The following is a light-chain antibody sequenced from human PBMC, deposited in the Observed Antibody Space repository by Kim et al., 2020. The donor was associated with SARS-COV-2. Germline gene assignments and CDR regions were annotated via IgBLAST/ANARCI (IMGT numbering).Light chain of an antibody. J-gene: IGKJ1*01. Sequence: EIVMTQSPATLSVSPGERATLSCRASQSVSSNLAWYQQKPGQAPRLLIYGASTRATGIPARFSGSGSGTEFTLTISSLQSEDFAVYYCQQYNNWPVEFDQGTKVDIK. V-gene: IGKV3-15*01. CDR1: QSVSSN. CDR2: GAS. CDR3: QQYNNWPVE.